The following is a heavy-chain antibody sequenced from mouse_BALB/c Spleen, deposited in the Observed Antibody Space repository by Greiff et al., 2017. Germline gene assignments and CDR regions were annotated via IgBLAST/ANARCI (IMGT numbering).Heavy chain of an antibody. V-gene: IGHV1S81*02. CDR1: GYTFTSYY. Sequence: QVQLQQPGAELVKPGASVKLSCKASGYTFTSYYMYWVKQRPGQGLEWIGGINPSNGGTNFNEKFKSKATLTVDKSSSTAYMQLSSLTSEDSAVDYCTRRMTPYAMDYWGQGTAVTVSS. CDR2: INPSNGGT. CDR3: TRRMTPYAMDY. J-gene: IGHJ4*01.